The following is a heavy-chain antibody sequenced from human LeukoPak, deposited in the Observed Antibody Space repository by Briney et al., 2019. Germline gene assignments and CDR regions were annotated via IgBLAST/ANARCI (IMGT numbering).Heavy chain of an antibody. CDR3: ASQYCSSTSCHNWFDP. CDR1: GYSFTSYW. J-gene: IGHJ5*02. V-gene: IGHV5-51*01. CDR2: IYPGDSDT. Sequence: GESLKISCKGSGYSFTSYWIGWVRQMPGKGLEWMGIIYPGDSDTNYSPSFQGHVTISADKSISTAYLQWSSLKASDTAMYYCASQYCSSTSCHNWFDPWGQGTLVTVSS. D-gene: IGHD2-2*01.